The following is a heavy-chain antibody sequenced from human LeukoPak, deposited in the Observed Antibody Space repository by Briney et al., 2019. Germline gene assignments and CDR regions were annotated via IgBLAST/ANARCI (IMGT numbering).Heavy chain of an antibody. Sequence: SETLSLTCTVSGGSISSSSYYWGWIRQPPGKGLEWIGSIYYSGSTYYNPSLKSRVTISVDTSKNQFSLKLSSVTAADTAVYYCARGRGDYGKSNFDYWGQGTLVTVSS. CDR1: GGSISSSSYY. V-gene: IGHV4-39*07. J-gene: IGHJ4*02. D-gene: IGHD4-17*01. CDR2: IYYSGST. CDR3: ARGRGDYGKSNFDY.